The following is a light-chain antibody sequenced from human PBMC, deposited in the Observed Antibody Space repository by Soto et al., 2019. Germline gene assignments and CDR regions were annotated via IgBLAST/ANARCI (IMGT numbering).Light chain of an antibody. CDR2: GIS. CDR1: QSVTSNY. V-gene: IGKV3-20*01. Sequence: EVVMTQSPATLSVSPGERATLSCRASQSVTSNYLAWYQQKPGQAPRLLIYGISNRATGVPDRFSGSGSGTDFTLTISRLEPEDFAVYYCQQYGSSVTFGQGTKVDIK. CDR3: QQYGSSVT. J-gene: IGKJ1*01.